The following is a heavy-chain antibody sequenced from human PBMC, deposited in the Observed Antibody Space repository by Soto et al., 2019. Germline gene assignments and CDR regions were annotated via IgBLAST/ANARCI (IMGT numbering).Heavy chain of an antibody. Sequence: QVQLVESGGGVVQPGRSLRLSCAASGFTFSSYGMHWVRQAPGKGLEWVAVISYDGSNKYYADSVKGRFTISRDNSKNTLYLQMNSLRAEDTAVYYCAKEVTTVAPFDYWGQGTLVTVSS. CDR1: GFTFSSYG. J-gene: IGHJ4*02. V-gene: IGHV3-30*18. D-gene: IGHD4-17*01. CDR2: ISYDGSNK. CDR3: AKEVTTVAPFDY.